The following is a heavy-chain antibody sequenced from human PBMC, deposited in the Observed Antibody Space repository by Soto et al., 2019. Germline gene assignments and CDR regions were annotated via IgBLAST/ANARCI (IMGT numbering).Heavy chain of an antibody. CDR1: GGTFSSYA. CDR3: ARGGTGTTLNYFDY. D-gene: IGHD1-7*01. CDR2: IIPIFGTA. J-gene: IGHJ4*02. V-gene: IGHV1-69*13. Sequence: GASVKVSCKASGGTFSSYAISWVRQAPGQGLEWMGGIIPIFGTANYAQKFQGRVTITADESTSTAYMELSSLRSEDTAVYYCARGGTGTTLNYFDYWGQGTLVTVSS.